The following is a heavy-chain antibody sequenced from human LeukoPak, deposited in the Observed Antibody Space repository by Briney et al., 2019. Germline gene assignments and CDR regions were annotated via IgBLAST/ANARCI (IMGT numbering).Heavy chain of an antibody. CDR3: ARSRYYDSSGTAFDI. CDR1: GGSFSGYY. CDR2: INHSGST. J-gene: IGHJ3*02. Sequence: SETLSLTCAVYGGSFSGYYWSWIRQPPGKGLEWIGEINHSGSTNYNPSLKSRVTMSVDTSKNRFSLKLSSVTAADTAVYYCARSRYYDSSGTAFDIWGQGTMVTVSS. V-gene: IGHV4-34*01. D-gene: IGHD3-22*01.